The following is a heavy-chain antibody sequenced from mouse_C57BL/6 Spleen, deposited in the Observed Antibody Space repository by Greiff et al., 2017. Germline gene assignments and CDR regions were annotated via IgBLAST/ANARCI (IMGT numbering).Heavy chain of an antibody. D-gene: IGHD1-1*01. CDR3: ARRGGSSPYWYFDV. CDR1: GYTFTSYW. J-gene: IGHJ1*03. V-gene: IGHV1-69*01. CDR2: IDPSASYT. Sequence: QVQLQQPGAELVMPGASVKLSCKASGYTFTSYWMHWVKQRPGQGLEWIGEIDPSASYTNYNQKFKGKSTLTVDKSSSTAYMQLSSLTSEDSAVYYCARRGGSSPYWYFDVWGTGTTVTVSS.